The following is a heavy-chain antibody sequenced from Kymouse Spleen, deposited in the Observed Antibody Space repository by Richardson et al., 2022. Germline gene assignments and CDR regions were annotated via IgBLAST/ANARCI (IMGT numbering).Heavy chain of an antibody. CDR3: ARDPYYDILTGYYYYGMDV. Sequence: QVQLVESGGGVVQPGRSLRLSCAASGFTFSSYGMHWVRQAPGKGLEWVAVIWYDGSNKYYADSVKGRFTISRDNSKNTLYLQMNSLRAEDTAVYYCARDPYYDILTGYYYYGMDVWGQGTTVTVSS. V-gene: IGHV3-33*01. D-gene: IGHD3-9*01. CDR1: GFTFSSYG. CDR2: IWYDGSNK. J-gene: IGHJ6*02.